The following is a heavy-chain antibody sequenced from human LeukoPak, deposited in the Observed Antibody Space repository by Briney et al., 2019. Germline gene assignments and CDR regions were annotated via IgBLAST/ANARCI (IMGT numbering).Heavy chain of an antibody. V-gene: IGHV3-30*04. Sequence: GGSLRLSCAASGFTFSSYAMHWVRQAPGKGLEWVAVISYDGSNKYYADSVKGRFTISRDNSKNTLYLQMNSLRAEDTAVYYCARGKARGSDIVVALDVWGQGTTVTVSS. CDR2: ISYDGSNK. CDR1: GFTFSSYA. D-gene: IGHD2-2*01. J-gene: IGHJ6*02. CDR3: ARGKARGSDIVVALDV.